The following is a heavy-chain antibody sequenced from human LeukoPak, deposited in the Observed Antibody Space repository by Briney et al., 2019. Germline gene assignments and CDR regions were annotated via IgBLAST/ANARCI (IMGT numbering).Heavy chain of an antibody. CDR1: GGSICSGDYY. CDR2: IYYSGST. CDR3: ARDYGDYGYFDY. D-gene: IGHD4-17*01. J-gene: IGHJ4*02. Sequence: SETLSLTCTVSGGSICSGDYYWSWIRQPPGKGLEWIGYIYYSGSTYYNPSLKSRVTISVDTSKNQFSLKLSSVTAADTAVYYCARDYGDYGYFDYWGQGTLVTVSS. V-gene: IGHV4-30-4*01.